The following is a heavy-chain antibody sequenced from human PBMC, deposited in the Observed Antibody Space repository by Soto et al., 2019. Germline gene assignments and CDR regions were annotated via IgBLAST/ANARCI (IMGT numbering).Heavy chain of an antibody. D-gene: IGHD3-3*01. Sequence: EVQLVESGGGLVQPGGSLKLSCAASGFTFSGSAMHWVRQASGKGLEWVGRIRNQADNYASAYAASGKGRFTIYRDDSKNKAYLQMDGLRAEDKGVYYCMIEFWSGSPDCWGQGTLVTVSS. J-gene: IGHJ4*02. CDR3: MIEFWSGSPDC. CDR2: IRNQADNYAS. CDR1: GFTFSGSA. V-gene: IGHV3-73*01.